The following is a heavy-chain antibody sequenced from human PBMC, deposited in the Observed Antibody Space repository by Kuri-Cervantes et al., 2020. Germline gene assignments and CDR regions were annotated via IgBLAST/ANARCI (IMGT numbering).Heavy chain of an antibody. CDR1: GYTFTAYY. V-gene: IGHV1-2*02. J-gene: IGHJ4*02. CDR3: ARVDRIVVVKGRRYFDY. CDR2: INPNSDST. Sequence: ASVKVSCKASGYTFTAYYVHWVRQAPGQGLEWMGWINPNSDSTHYAQEFQGRVTMTRDTSISTAYMELSRLRSEDIDVYYCARVDRIVVVKGRRYFDYWGQGTLVTVSS. D-gene: IGHD3-22*01.